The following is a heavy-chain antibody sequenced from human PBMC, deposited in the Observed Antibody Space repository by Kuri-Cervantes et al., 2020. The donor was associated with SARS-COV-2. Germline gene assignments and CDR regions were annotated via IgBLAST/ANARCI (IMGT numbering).Heavy chain of an antibody. D-gene: IGHD3-3*01. V-gene: IGHV4-61*09. Sequence: SETLSLTCTVSGGSISSGSYYWSWIRQPAGKGLEWIGYIYTSGSTNYNPSLKSRVTISVDTSKNQFSLKLSSVTAADTAVYYCARGSGDFDYWGQGTLVTVSS. J-gene: IGHJ4*02. CDR3: ARGSGDFDY. CDR2: IYTSGST. CDR1: GGSISSGSYY.